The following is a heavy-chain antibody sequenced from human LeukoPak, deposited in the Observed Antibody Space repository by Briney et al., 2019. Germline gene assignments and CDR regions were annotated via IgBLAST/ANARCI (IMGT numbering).Heavy chain of an antibody. D-gene: IGHD3-22*01. Sequence: ASVKVSCKASGYTFTSYGISWVRQAPGQGLEWMGWISAYNGNTNYAQKLQGRVTMTTDTSTSTAYMELRSLRSDDTAVYYCARGSPNHYYDSSGYYFFDYYGMDVWGQGTTVTVSS. J-gene: IGHJ6*02. V-gene: IGHV1-18*01. CDR3: ARGSPNHYYDSSGYYFFDYYGMDV. CDR2: ISAYNGNT. CDR1: GYTFTSYG.